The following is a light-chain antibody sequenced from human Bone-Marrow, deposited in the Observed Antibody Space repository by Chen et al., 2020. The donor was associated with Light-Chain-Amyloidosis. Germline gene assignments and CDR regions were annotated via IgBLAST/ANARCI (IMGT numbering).Light chain of an antibody. V-gene: IGLV6-57*01. CDR2: EDD. Sequence: NFMLTQPLSVSESPGKTVIISCTRSSGSIATNYVQWYPQRPGSSPTTVIYEDDQRPSGVPDRFSGSIDRSSNSASLTISGLKTEDEADYYCQSYQGSSQGVFGGGTKLTVL. CDR3: QSYQGSSQGV. J-gene: IGLJ3*02. CDR1: SGSIATNY.